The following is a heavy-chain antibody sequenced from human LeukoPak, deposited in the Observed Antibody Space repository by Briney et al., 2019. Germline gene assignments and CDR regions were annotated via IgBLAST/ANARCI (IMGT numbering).Heavy chain of an antibody. CDR3: AADSRGYSGYDLDY. CDR1: GFTLTSSA. Sequence: SVKVSCKASGFTLTSSAMQWVRQARGQRLEWIGWIVVGSGNTNYAQKFQERVTITRDMSTSTAYMELSSLRSEDTAVYYCAADSRGYSGYDLDYWGQGTLVTVSS. CDR2: IVVGSGNT. J-gene: IGHJ4*02. V-gene: IGHV1-58*02. D-gene: IGHD5-12*01.